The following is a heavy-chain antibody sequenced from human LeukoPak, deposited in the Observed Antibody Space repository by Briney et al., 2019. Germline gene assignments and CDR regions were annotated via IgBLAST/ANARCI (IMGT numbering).Heavy chain of an antibody. Sequence: SETLSLTCAVYGGSLNGYYWGWIRQPPGKGLEWIGEGGNSGGTKFNPSLKSRVTISADTSKSQFSLNVSSLTAADTAVYYCTRWSAAVPKMFDPWGRGTLVTVSS. V-gene: IGHV4-34*01. CDR2: GGNSGGT. J-gene: IGHJ5*02. D-gene: IGHD6-13*01. CDR1: GGSLNGYY. CDR3: TRWSAAVPKMFDP.